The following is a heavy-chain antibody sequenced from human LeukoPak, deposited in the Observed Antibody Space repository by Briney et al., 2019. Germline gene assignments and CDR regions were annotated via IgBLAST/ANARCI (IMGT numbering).Heavy chain of an antibody. CDR1: GGSFSGYY. CDR3: ARVKDHYFDY. Sequence: SETLSLTCAVYGGSFSGYYWSWIRQPPGKGLEWFGEINHSGSTNYNPSLKSRVTISVDTSKNQFSLKLSSVTAADTAVYYCARVKDHYFDYWGQGTLVTVSS. J-gene: IGHJ4*02. CDR2: INHSGST. V-gene: IGHV4-34*01.